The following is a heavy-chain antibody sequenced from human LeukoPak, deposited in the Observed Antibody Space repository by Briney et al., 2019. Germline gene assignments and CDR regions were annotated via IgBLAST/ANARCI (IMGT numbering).Heavy chain of an antibody. J-gene: IGHJ4*02. CDR1: GYTFTNYD. CDR2: MNTNSGYT. CDR3: ARESESYDSSGSTFKY. D-gene: IGHD3-22*01. V-gene: IGHV1-8*03. Sequence: ASVKVSCKASGYTFTNYDINWVRQAPGQGLEWMGWMNTNSGYTGYAQKFQGRVTITRNTSISTAYMELSRLRSDDTAVYYCARESESYDSSGSTFKYWGQGTLVTVSS.